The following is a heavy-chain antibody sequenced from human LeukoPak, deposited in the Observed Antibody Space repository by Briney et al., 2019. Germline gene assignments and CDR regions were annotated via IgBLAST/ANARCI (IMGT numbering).Heavy chain of an antibody. CDR1: GGSFSGYY. V-gene: IGHV4-34*01. Sequence: SETLSLTCAVYGGSFSGYYGSWIRQPPGKGLEWIGEINHSGSTNYNPSLKSRVTISVDTSKNQFSLKLSSVTAADTAVYYCARPGYCSGGSCPRWFDPWGQGTLVTVSS. CDR2: INHSGST. CDR3: ARPGYCSGGSCPRWFDP. D-gene: IGHD2-15*01. J-gene: IGHJ5*02.